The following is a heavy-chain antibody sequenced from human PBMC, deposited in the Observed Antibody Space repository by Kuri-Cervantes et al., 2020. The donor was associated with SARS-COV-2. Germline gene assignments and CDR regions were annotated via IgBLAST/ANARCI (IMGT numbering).Heavy chain of an antibody. CDR3: ARSTPFRRLAVISQGGAFDI. Sequence: DSVKVSCKASGYTFTGYYMHWVRQAPGQGLEWMGWINPNSGGTNYAQKFQGWVTMTRDTSISTVYMELSRPRSDDTAVYYCARSTPFRRLAVISQGGAFDIWGQGTMVTVSS. J-gene: IGHJ3*02. CDR1: GYTFTGYY. D-gene: IGHD3-22*01. CDR2: INPNSGGT. V-gene: IGHV1-2*04.